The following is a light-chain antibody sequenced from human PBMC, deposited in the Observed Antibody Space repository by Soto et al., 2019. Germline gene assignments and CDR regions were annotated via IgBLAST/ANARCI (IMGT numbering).Light chain of an antibody. V-gene: IGLV2-14*01. CDR2: DVS. CDR3: SSYTSSSTVV. CDR1: SSDVGVYNY. Sequence: QSVLTQPASVSESPGQSITISCTGSSSDVGVYNYVSWYQQHPGKAPKLIIYDVSNRPSGVSNRFSGSKSGNTASLTISGLQAEDEADYYCSSYTSSSTVVFGGGTKLTVL. J-gene: IGLJ2*01.